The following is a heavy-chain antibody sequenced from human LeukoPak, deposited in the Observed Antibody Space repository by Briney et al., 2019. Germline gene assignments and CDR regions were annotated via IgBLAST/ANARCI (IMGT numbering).Heavy chain of an antibody. D-gene: IGHD6-19*01. V-gene: IGHV3-33*01. CDR3: ARDFPQPSSGWFENPGAAFDI. Sequence: GGSLRLSCVASGFTFSNYGMNWVRQAPGRGLQWVAIMWSDGNNKYSSDSLKGRFTISRDDSKNTLYLHMTSLEIEDTAVYYCARDFPQPSSGWFENPGAAFDIWGQGTMVTVSS. CDR2: MWSDGNNK. J-gene: IGHJ3*02. CDR1: GFTFSNYG.